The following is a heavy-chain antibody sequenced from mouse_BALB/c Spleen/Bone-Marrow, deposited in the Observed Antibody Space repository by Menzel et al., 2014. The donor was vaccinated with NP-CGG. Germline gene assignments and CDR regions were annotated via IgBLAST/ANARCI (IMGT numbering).Heavy chain of an antibody. CDR1: GFSLTSYG. CDR2: IWSGGIT. J-gene: IGHJ3*01. Sequence: QVQLQQSGPGLVQPSQSLSITCTVSGFSLTSYGVHWVRQSPGKGLEWLGVIWSGGITDYNAAFISRLSISKDNSKSQVFFKMNSLQANDTAIYYCARNSGGFAYWGQGTLVTVSA. V-gene: IGHV2-2*02. CDR3: ARNSGGFAY.